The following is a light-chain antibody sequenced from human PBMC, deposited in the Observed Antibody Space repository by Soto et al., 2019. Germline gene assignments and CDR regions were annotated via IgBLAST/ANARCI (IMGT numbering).Light chain of an antibody. CDR2: LNSDGSH. J-gene: IGLJ3*02. CDR1: SGHSTYA. CDR3: QTWGTGMV. V-gene: IGLV4-69*01. Sequence: QSVLTQSPSASASLGASVKLTCTLSSGHSTYAIAWYQQQPQKGPRYLMKLNSDGSHSRGDGIPDRFSGSSSGAERHLTISSLQSEDEADYYCQTWGTGMVFGGGTKLTVL.